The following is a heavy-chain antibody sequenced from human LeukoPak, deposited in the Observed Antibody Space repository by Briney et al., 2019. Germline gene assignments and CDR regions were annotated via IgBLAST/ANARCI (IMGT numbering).Heavy chain of an antibody. Sequence: SETLSLTCTVSGGSISSYYWSWIRQPPGKGLKWIGYIYYSGSTNYNPSLKSRVTISVDTSKNQFSLKLSSVTAADTAVYYCARGSYGDYGLELDYWGQGTLVTVSS. V-gene: IGHV4-59*01. J-gene: IGHJ4*02. CDR2: IYYSGST. D-gene: IGHD4-17*01. CDR1: GGSISSYY. CDR3: ARGSYGDYGLELDY.